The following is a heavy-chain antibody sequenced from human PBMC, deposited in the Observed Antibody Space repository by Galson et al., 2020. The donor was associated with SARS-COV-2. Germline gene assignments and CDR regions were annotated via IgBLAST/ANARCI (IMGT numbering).Heavy chain of an antibody. V-gene: IGHV3-74*01. Sequence: PGGSLRLSCSASGFTFNTHWMHWVRQAPGQGLVWVSRTNSDGSDTRYADFVKGRFTISRDNAKNTLYLQMTGLSVEDTATYHCARDDGGQVFDYWGQGALVTVSS. CDR1: GFTFNTHW. CDR2: TNSDGSDT. D-gene: IGHD3-16*01. J-gene: IGHJ4*02. CDR3: ARDDGGQVFDY.